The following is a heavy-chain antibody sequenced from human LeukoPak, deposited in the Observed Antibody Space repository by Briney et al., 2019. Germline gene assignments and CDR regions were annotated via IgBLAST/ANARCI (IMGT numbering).Heavy chain of an antibody. CDR2: ITGSDGSS. CDR3: AKWGDYDILTGYYVPDY. V-gene: IGHV3-23*01. Sequence: GPPLRLSCVASGFTFTNYAMSWVRQAPGKGLEWVSAITGSDGSSYYADSVKGRFTISRDNSKNTLYLQVNGLRAEDTAVYYCAKWGDYDILTGYYVPDYWGQGTLVTVSS. J-gene: IGHJ4*02. D-gene: IGHD3-9*01. CDR1: GFTFTNYA.